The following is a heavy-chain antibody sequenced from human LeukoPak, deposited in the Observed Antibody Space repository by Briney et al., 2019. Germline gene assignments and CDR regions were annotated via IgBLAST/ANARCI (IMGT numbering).Heavy chain of an antibody. V-gene: IGHV3-48*01. J-gene: IGHJ4*02. Sequence: PGGSLRLSCAASEFIFSSYSMNWVRQAPGKGLEWVSYISSSISTIYYADSVKGRFTISRDNAKNSLYLQMNSLRAEDTAVYYCAREGGGYNNRGFDYWGQGTLVTVSS. CDR1: EFIFSSYS. CDR2: ISSSISTI. D-gene: IGHD5-24*01. CDR3: AREGGGYNNRGFDY.